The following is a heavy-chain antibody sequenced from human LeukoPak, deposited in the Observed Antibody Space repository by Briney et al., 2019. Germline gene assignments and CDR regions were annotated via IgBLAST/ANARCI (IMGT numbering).Heavy chain of an antibody. J-gene: IGHJ4*02. V-gene: IGHV3-9*01. Sequence: PGGSLRLSCAASGFTFDDYAMHWVRQAPGKGLEWVSGISWNSGSIGYADSVKGRFTISRDNAKNSLYLQMNSLRAEDTAVYYCARDYRDLNDYGDYEGDYWGQGTLVTVSS. CDR1: GFTFDDYA. CDR2: ISWNSGSI. CDR3: ARDYRDLNDYGDYEGDY. D-gene: IGHD4-17*01.